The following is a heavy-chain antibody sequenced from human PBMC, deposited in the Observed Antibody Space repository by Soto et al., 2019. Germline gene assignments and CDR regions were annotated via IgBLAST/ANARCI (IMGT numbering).Heavy chain of an antibody. J-gene: IGHJ6*02. V-gene: IGHV1-69*13. CDR1: GGTFSSYA. D-gene: IGHD3-10*01. CDR2: IIPIFGTA. Sequence: SVKVSCKGSGGTFSSYAISWVRQAPGQGLEWMGGIIPIFGTANYAQKFQGRVTITADESTSTAYMELSSLRSEDTAVYYCARSMVRGPLSGGIRSREYYGMDVWGQGTTVTVSS. CDR3: ARSMVRGPLSGGIRSREYYGMDV.